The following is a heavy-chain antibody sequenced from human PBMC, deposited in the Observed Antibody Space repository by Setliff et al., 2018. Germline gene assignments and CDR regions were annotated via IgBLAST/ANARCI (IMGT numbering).Heavy chain of an antibody. Sequence: ASVKVSCKASGYTFTGYYMHWVRQAPGQGLEWMGRINPNSGGTNYAQRFQGRVTMTRDTSISTAYIELSRLRSDDTAVYYCARGPFLEWLLYYDYWGQGTLVTVS. V-gene: IGHV1-2*06. D-gene: IGHD3-3*01. CDR3: ARGPFLEWLLYYDY. J-gene: IGHJ4*02. CDR2: INPNSGGT. CDR1: GYTFTGYY.